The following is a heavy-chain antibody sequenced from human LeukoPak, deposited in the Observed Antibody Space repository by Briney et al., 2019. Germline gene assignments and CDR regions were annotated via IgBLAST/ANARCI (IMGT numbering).Heavy chain of an antibody. Sequence: GGSLRLSCAASGFTFSSYWMNWVRQAPGKGLEWVANIKSDGSGRSYADSVKGRFTISRDNTKNSLYLQMNTLRAEDTAVYYCAKEGQQLEFDYWGQGTLVTVSS. V-gene: IGHV3-7*01. CDR2: IKSDGSGR. CDR1: GFTFSSYW. D-gene: IGHD6-13*01. CDR3: AKEGQQLEFDY. J-gene: IGHJ4*02.